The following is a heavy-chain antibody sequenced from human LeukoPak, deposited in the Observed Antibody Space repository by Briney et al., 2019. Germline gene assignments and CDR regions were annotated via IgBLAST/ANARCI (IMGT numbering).Heavy chain of an antibody. Sequence: GASVKVSCKASGYTFTGYYMHWVRQAPGQGLEWMGGIIPIFGTANCAQKFQGRVTITADESTSTAYMELSSLRSEDTAVYYCARGPNPAPYGVHHHFDYWGQGTLVTVSS. V-gene: IGHV1-69*13. CDR3: ARGPNPAPYGVHHHFDY. CDR1: GYTFTGYY. D-gene: IGHD4-17*01. J-gene: IGHJ4*02. CDR2: IIPIFGTA.